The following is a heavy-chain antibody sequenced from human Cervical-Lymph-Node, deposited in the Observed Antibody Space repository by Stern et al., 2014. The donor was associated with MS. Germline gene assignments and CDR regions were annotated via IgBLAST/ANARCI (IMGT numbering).Heavy chain of an antibody. Sequence: QVQLGQSGAEVKKPGSSVKISCKASGGTFNVYAINWLRQAPGQGLEWMGGIIPILVTAIYAQKFQGRVTITAAESTRTTSMQLSSLRSNDTAVYYCARDGRHTYTYALDVWGQGTTVTVSS. J-gene: IGHJ6*02. D-gene: IGHD2-2*02. CDR1: GGTFNVYA. V-gene: IGHV1-69*01. CDR3: ARDGRHTYTYALDV. CDR2: IIPILVTA.